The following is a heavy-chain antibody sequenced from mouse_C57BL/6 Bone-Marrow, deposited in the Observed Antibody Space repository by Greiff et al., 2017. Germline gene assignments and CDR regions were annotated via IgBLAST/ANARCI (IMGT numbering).Heavy chain of an antibody. CDR3: AGGDYYGSSWHWYFDV. D-gene: IGHD1-1*01. Sequence: LQESGAELVKPGASVKISCKASGYAFSSYWMNWVKQRPGKGLEWIGQIYPGDGDTNYNGKFKGKATLTADKSSSTAYMQLSSLTSEDSAVYFGAGGDYYGSSWHWYFDVWGTGTTVTVSS. J-gene: IGHJ1*03. V-gene: IGHV1-80*01. CDR2: IYPGDGDT. CDR1: GYAFSSYW.